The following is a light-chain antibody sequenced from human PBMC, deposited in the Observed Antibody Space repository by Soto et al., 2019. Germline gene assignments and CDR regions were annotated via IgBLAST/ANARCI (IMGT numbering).Light chain of an antibody. V-gene: IGLV2-14*01. Sequence: QSALTQPASVSGSPGQSITISCTGTSSDVGGYKFVSWYQQYPGKAPKLIIYEVSNRPSGVSDRFSGSKSGNTASLTISGLQAEDEADYSCSSYTTTSTRVFGGGTKLTVL. J-gene: IGLJ3*02. CDR2: EVS. CDR1: SSDVGGYKF. CDR3: SSYTTTSTRV.